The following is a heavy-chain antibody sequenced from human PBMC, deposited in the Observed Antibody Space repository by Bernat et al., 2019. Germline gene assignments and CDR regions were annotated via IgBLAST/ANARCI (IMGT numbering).Heavy chain of an antibody. Sequence: EVQLVESGGGLIQPGGSLRLSCAASGFTVSSNYMSWVRQAPGKGLEWVSVIYSGGSTYYADSVKGRLRIARDNSKNTLYLQMNRLRAEDTAVYYCAGDRLAPQTGKDYYYDGKDVWGQGTTVTVSS. CDR1: GFTVSSNY. CDR2: IYSGGST. V-gene: IGHV3-53*01. D-gene: IGHD1-1*01. CDR3: AGDRLAPQTGKDYYYDGKDV. J-gene: IGHJ6*02.